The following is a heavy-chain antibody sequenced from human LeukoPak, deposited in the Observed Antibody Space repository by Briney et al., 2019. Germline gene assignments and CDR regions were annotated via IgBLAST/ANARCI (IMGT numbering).Heavy chain of an antibody. CDR2: ISGDGRST. V-gene: IGHV3-43*02. D-gene: IGHD3-22*01. Sequence: QPGGSLRLSCAASGFTFDDYAMHWVRQAPGKGLEWVSLISGDGRSTYFADSVKGRFTISRDNSKISLYLQMNSLRTEDTALYYCAKVYRYYDSSCQHWGQGTLVTVSS. CDR3: AKVYRYYDSSCQH. J-gene: IGHJ1*01. CDR1: GFTFDDYA.